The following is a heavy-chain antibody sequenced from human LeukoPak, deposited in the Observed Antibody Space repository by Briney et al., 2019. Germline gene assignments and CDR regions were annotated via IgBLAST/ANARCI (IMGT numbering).Heavy chain of an antibody. CDR1: GFTVSSYA. D-gene: IGHD1-26*01. Sequence: GGSLRLSCAASGFTVSSYAMHWVRQPIGEGLEWVSALGIAGDTFYPGSVKGRFTISRENARNSLYLQMNSLRAEDTAMYYRARQKQSHGNFDYWGQGTLVTVSS. CDR3: ARQKQSHGNFDY. J-gene: IGHJ4*02. CDR2: LGIAGDT. V-gene: IGHV3-13*01.